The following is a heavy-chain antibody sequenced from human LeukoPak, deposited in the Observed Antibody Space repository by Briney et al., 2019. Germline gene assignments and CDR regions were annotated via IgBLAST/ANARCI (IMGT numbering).Heavy chain of an antibody. CDR3: ARNGYPNWFDP. D-gene: IGHD5-18*01. V-gene: IGHV4-38-2*02. Sequence: SETLSLTCTVSGYSISSGHYWGWIRQPPGKGLEWIGSIYYSGSTYYNPSLKSRVTISVDTSKNQFSLKLSSVTAADTAVYYCARNGYPNWFDPWGQGTLVTVSS. CDR2: IYYSGST. J-gene: IGHJ5*02. CDR1: GYSISSGHY.